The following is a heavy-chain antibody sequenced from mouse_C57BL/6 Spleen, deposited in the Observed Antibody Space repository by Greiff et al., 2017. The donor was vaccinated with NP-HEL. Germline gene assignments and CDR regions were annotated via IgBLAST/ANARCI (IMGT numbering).Heavy chain of an antibody. Sequence: EVQLQESGTVLARPGASVKMSCKTSGYTFTSYWMYWVKQRPGQGLEWIGAIYPGNSDTSYNQKFKGKAKLTAVTSASTAYMELSSLTNEDSAVYYCTRRDYYGNYFDYWGQGTTLTVSS. CDR2: IYPGNSDT. V-gene: IGHV1-5*01. D-gene: IGHD1-1*01. CDR1: GYTFTSYW. J-gene: IGHJ2*01. CDR3: TRRDYYGNYFDY.